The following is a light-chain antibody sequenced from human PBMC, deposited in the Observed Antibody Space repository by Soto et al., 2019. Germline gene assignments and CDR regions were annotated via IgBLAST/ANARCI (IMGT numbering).Light chain of an antibody. CDR3: AAWDDSLNARM. CDR1: TSNIGSNT. J-gene: IGLJ3*02. Sequence: QSVLTQPPSASGAPGQRLTISCSGSTSNIGSNTVNWYQQLPGTAPKLLIYSNNQRPSGVPDRFSGSKSGTSASLAISGLQSEDEADYYCAAWDDSLNARMFGGGTKVTVL. V-gene: IGLV1-44*01. CDR2: SNN.